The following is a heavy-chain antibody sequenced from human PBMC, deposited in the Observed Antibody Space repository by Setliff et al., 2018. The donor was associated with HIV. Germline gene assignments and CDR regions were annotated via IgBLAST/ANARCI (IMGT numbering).Heavy chain of an antibody. CDR3: ARGRRVVPAAESNWFDP. V-gene: IGHV1-69*13. CDR2: IIPVFGTL. J-gene: IGHJ5*02. Sequence: SVKVSCKASGGTFSSFAISWVRQAPGQGLEWMGEIIPVFGTLNYAQKFQGRVTITADELAGTAYMDLTNLRPEDTAVYYCARGRRVVPAAESNWFDPWGQGTLVTVSS. D-gene: IGHD2-2*01. CDR1: GGTFSSFA.